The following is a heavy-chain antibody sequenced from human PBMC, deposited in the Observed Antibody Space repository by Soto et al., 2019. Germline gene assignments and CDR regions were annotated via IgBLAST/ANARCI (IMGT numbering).Heavy chain of an antibody. V-gene: IGHV3-7*01. Sequence: GGSLRLSCAASGFTFSTYWMSWVRQAPGTGLEWVANIKQDGSEKYYVDSVKGRFTISRDNAENSLFLQMNSLRVEDTAVYYCARLGYDSSGYYYVYAFDIWGQGTMVT. D-gene: IGHD3-22*01. CDR2: IKQDGSEK. CDR3: ARLGYDSSGYYYVYAFDI. CDR1: GFTFSTYW. J-gene: IGHJ3*02.